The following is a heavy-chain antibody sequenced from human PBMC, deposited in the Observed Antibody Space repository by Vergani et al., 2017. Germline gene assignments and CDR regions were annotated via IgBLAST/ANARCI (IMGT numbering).Heavy chain of an antibody. D-gene: IGHD3-3*01. CDR2: IIPIFGTA. V-gene: IGHV1-69*01. CDR3: ARGSYYDFWSGYPYFDY. CDR1: GGTFSSYA. J-gene: IGHJ4*02. Sequence: QVQLVQSGAEVKKPGSSVKVSCKASGGTFSSYAISWVRQAPGQGLEWMGGIIPIFGTANYAQKFQGRVTITADESTSTAYMEPSSLRSEDTAVYYCARGSYYDFWSGYPYFDYWGQGTLVTVSS.